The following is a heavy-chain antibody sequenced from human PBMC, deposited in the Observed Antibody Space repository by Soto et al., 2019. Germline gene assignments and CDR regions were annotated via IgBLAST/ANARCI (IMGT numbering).Heavy chain of an antibody. CDR1: GFTFSDYY. Sequence: GGSLRLSCAASGFTFSDYYMSWIRQAPGKGLEWVSYISSSGSTIYYADSVKGRFTISRDNTKNSLNLQMNSLRAEDTAVYYCAGVKNRFDWLPQIWFDPWGQGTLVTVSS. CDR3: AGVKNRFDWLPQIWFDP. V-gene: IGHV3-11*01. J-gene: IGHJ5*02. D-gene: IGHD3-9*01. CDR2: ISSSGSTI.